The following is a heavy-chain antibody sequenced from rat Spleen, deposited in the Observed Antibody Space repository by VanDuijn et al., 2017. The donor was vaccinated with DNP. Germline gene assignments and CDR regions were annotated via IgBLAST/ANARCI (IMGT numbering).Heavy chain of an antibody. Sequence: QVQLKESGPGLVQPSQTLSLTCTVAGFSLTSYNVHWVRQPPGKGLEWMGVIWNTGGTRYNSALKSRLSISKDTSKSQVFLKMNSLQTEDTATYYCARDMGPDFDYWGQGVMVTVSS. CDR1: GFSLTSYN. CDR2: IWNTGGT. J-gene: IGHJ2*01. D-gene: IGHD1-7*01. CDR3: ARDMGPDFDY. V-gene: IGHV2-41*01.